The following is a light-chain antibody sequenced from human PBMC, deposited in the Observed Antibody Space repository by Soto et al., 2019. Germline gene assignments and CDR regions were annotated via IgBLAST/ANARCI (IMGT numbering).Light chain of an antibody. CDR2: GAS. CDR1: QSVSSN. CDR3: QQYNNWAPLT. J-gene: IGKJ4*01. V-gene: IGKV3-15*01. Sequence: EIVMTQSPATLSVSPGERATLSCRASQSVSSNLAWYQQKPGQAPRLLIYGASTRATGIPARFSGSGSGTGCTLNISSRQSEDFAVYYCQQYNNWAPLTFGRGTKVEIQ.